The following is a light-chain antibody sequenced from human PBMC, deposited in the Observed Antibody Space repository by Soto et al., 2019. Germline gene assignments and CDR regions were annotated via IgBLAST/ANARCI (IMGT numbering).Light chain of an antibody. CDR3: QQFSSYPLT. J-gene: IGKJ4*01. V-gene: IGKV3-20*01. Sequence: EILLTQSPGTLSLSTGERATLSCRASQSVSSSYLAWYQQKPGQAPRLLIYDASSRATGIPDRFSGGGSGTDFTLTISRLEPEDFAVYYCQQFSSYPLTFGGGSKVDVK. CDR2: DAS. CDR1: QSVSSSY.